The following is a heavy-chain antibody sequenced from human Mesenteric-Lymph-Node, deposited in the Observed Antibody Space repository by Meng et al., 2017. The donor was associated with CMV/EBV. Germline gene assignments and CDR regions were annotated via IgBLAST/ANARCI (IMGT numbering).Heavy chain of an antibody. J-gene: IGHJ3*02. CDR3: ARGYYDILTGYYRDGVDAFDI. CDR1: GGSISSYY. Sequence: ESLKISCTVSGGSISSYYWSWIRQPPGKGLEWIGYIYYSGSTNYNPSLKSRVTISVDTSKNQFSLKLSSVTAADTAVYYCARGYYDILTGYYRDGVDAFDIWGQGTMVTVSS. D-gene: IGHD3-9*01. V-gene: IGHV4-59*01. CDR2: IYYSGST.